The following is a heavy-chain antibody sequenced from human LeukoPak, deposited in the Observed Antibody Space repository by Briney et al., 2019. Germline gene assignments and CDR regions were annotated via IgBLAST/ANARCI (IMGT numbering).Heavy chain of an antibody. D-gene: IGHD3-10*01. CDR3: ARVVAGSVYNSGMDV. CDR2: ILYDGSNK. CDR1: GFTFSTYV. J-gene: IGHJ6*02. Sequence: GGSLRLSCAASGFTFSTYVMHWVRQAPGKGLQWVAVILYDGSNKYFADSVKGRFIISRDNSKNTLYLQMNSLTAEDTAVYYGARVVAGSVYNSGMDVWGQGTTVTVSS. V-gene: IGHV3-30*01.